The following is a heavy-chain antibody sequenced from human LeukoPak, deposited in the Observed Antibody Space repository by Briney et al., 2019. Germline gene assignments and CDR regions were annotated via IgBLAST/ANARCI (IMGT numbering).Heavy chain of an antibody. V-gene: IGHV3-21*01. Sequence: PGVSLRLSCEGSGFKFSVFAMNWVRQAPGKGLEWVASISASASTVDYSDSIKGRFTISRDNIKKSVYLQMTSLRAEDTAIYYCARDSYCSSTSCYRGHFDSWGQGVLVTVSS. CDR2: ISASASTV. CDR3: ARDSYCSSTSCYRGHFDS. D-gene: IGHD2-2*01. CDR1: GFKFSVFA. J-gene: IGHJ4*02.